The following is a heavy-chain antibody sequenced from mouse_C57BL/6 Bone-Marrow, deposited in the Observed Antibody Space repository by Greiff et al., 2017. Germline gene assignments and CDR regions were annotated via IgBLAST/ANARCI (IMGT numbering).Heavy chain of an antibody. V-gene: IGHV5-6*01. CDR1: GFTFSSYG. CDR3: AIHFITTVVALYYYAMDY. CDR2: ISSGGSYT. J-gene: IGHJ4*01. D-gene: IGHD1-1*01. Sequence: EVQVVESGGDLVKPGGSLKLSCAASGFTFSSYGMSWVRQTPDKRLEWVATISSGGSYTYYPDSVKGRFTISRDNAKNTLYLQMSSLKSEDTAMYYCAIHFITTVVALYYYAMDYWGQGTSVTVSS.